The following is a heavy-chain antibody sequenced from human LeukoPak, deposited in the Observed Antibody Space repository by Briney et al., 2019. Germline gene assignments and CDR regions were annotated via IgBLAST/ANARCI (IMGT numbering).Heavy chain of an antibody. Sequence: SETLSLTCTVSGGSISSGDYYWSWIRQPPGKGLEWIGYIYYSGSTYYNPSLKSRVTISVDTSKNQFSLKLSSVTAADTAVYYCARDRPPATAIQGRDYWGQGTLVTVSS. V-gene: IGHV4-30-4*01. CDR1: GGSISSGDYY. D-gene: IGHD2-2*02. CDR2: IYYSGST. CDR3: ARDRPPATAIQGRDY. J-gene: IGHJ4*02.